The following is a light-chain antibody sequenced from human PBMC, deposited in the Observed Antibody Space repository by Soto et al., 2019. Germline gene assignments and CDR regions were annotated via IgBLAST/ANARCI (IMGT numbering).Light chain of an antibody. Sequence: EIVLTQSPGTLSLSPGERATLSCRASQSVSSSYLAWYQQKPGQAPRLLIYGASSRATGIPDRFSGSGSGTDFTLTISRVEPEDFAVYYCQQYGSSLLFGQGTKLEIK. V-gene: IGKV3-20*01. CDR3: QQYGSSLL. CDR1: QSVSSSY. CDR2: GAS. J-gene: IGKJ2*01.